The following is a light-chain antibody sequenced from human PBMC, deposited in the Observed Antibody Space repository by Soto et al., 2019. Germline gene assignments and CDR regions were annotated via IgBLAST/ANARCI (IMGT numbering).Light chain of an antibody. Sequence: QSVLTQPLSVSGAPGQRVTISCTGSSSNIGAGYDVHWYQQLPGRAPKLLIYGNTNRPSGVPDRFSGSKSGTSASLAITGLQAEYEADYYCLSFDSSLSVVFGGGTKLTVL. V-gene: IGLV1-40*01. CDR1: SSNIGAGYD. J-gene: IGLJ2*01. CDR2: GNT. CDR3: LSFDSSLSVV.